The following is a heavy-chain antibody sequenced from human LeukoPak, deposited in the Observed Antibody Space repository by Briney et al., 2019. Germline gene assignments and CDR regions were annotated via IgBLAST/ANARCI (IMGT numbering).Heavy chain of an antibody. CDR1: GFTFNSYN. Sequence: GGSLRLSCAVSGFTFNSYNMNWGRQAPGKGLEWVSSISSSSNYIEYADSVKGRFTISRDNAKNSLYLQMNSLRAEDTAVYSCAKNGEVLSWFDPWGQGTLVTVSS. CDR3: AKNGEVLSWFDP. J-gene: IGHJ5*02. D-gene: IGHD3-10*01. V-gene: IGHV3-21*04. CDR2: ISSSSNYI.